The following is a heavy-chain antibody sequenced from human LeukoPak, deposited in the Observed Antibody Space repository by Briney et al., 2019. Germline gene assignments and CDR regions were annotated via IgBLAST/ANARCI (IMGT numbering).Heavy chain of an antibody. V-gene: IGHV4-59*12. J-gene: IGHJ4*02. Sequence: SETLSLTCTVSGDSISTYYWSWIRQPPGKGLEWIGYIYYRVTSDYNPSLKSRVTISVDTSKNQFSLKLSSVTAADTAVYYCARELGRGYSYSNHDYWGQGTLVTVSS. CDR3: ARELGRGYSYSNHDY. D-gene: IGHD5-18*01. CDR2: IYYRVTS. CDR1: GDSISTYY.